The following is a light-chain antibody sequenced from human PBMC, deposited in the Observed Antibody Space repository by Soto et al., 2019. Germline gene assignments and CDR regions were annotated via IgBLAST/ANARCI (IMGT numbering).Light chain of an antibody. CDR1: QSLLNSANDKIH. CDR2: RAS. Sequence: DIVMTQSPASLAVSPGERATSNCKSSQSLLNSANDKIHLAWYQQKPGQHAKLLIWRASTRDSGVPDRFCGNGFGIDFTLTSNGLQAEDVATYYSQQSFSAHLTFGGGTKVEI. V-gene: IGKV4-1*01. CDR3: QQSFSAHLT. J-gene: IGKJ4*01.